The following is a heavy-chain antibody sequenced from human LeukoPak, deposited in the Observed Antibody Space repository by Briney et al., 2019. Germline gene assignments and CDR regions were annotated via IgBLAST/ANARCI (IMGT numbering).Heavy chain of an antibody. CDR3: ARGPQWRGDYYYMDV. Sequence: GASVKVSCKASGYSFTNFDINWVRQATGQRREWIGWMNPNSGNKGYAQKFQGRVTMTMNTSITTAYMELSSLRSEDTAVYYCARGPQWRGDYYYMDVWGRGTTVTVSS. D-gene: IGHD6-19*01. V-gene: IGHV1-8*01. J-gene: IGHJ6*03. CDR1: GYSFTNFD. CDR2: MNPNSGNK.